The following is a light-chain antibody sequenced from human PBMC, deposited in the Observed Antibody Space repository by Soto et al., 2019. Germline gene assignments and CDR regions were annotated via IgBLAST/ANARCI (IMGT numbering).Light chain of an antibody. Sequence: QSALTQPRSVSGSPGQSVTISCTGTSSDVGGYNYVSWYQQHPGKAPKLMIYDVSKRPSGVPDRFSGSTSGNTASLTISGLQAEDEADYYCCSYAGSYTPYFFVTGTKLTVL. J-gene: IGLJ1*01. CDR2: DVS. CDR3: CSYAGSYTPYF. V-gene: IGLV2-11*01. CDR1: SSDVGGYNY.